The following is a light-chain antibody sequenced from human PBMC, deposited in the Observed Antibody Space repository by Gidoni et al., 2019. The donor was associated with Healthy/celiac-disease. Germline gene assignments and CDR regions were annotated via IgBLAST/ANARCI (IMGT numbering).Light chain of an antibody. CDR1: QSVSSY. CDR3: QQRSNGLIT. CDR2: DAS. J-gene: IGKJ5*01. V-gene: IGKV3-11*01. Sequence: EIVLTQSPATLSLSPGERATLPCRASQSVSSYLAWYQQKPGQAPRLLIYDASNRATGIPARFSGSGSGTDFTRTISSLEPEDCAVYYCQQRSNGLITFGQGTRLEIK.